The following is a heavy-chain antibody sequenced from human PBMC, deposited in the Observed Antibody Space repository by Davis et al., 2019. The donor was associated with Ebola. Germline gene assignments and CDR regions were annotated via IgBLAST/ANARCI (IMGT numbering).Heavy chain of an antibody. V-gene: IGHV3-23*01. J-gene: IGHJ4*02. CDR2: ISHSGGST. CDR1: GFTFSSYA. D-gene: IGHD3-22*01. Sequence: PGGSLRLSCVASGFTFSSYAMTWVRQAPEKGLEWVSGISHSGGSTYDADSVRGRFTISRDNSRNTLYLQMNSLRAEDTAVYHCAKGMSQYYYDRGYYDHWGQGTLVTVSS. CDR3: AKGMSQYYYDRGYYDH.